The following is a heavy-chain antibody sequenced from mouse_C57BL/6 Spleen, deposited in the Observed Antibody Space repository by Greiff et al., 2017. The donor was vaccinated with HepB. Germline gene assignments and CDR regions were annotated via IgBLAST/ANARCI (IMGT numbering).Heavy chain of an antibody. CDR3: TRWLLRGYYAMDD. Sequence: VQLKESGAELVRPGASVTLSCKASGYTFTDYEMHWVKQTPVHGLEWIGAIDPETGGTAYNQKFKGKAILTADKSSSTAYMELRSLTSEDSAVYYCTRWLLRGYYAMDDWGQGTSVTVSS. D-gene: IGHD2-3*01. V-gene: IGHV1-15*01. CDR2: IDPETGGT. J-gene: IGHJ4*01. CDR1: GYTFTDYE.